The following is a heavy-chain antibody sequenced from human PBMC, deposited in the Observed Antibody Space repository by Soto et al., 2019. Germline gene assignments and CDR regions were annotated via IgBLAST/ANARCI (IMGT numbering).Heavy chain of an antibody. D-gene: IGHD1-1*01. CDR1: GFTFSSYG. V-gene: IGHV3-30*18. J-gene: IGHJ6*02. CDR2: ISYDGSNK. CDR3: AKDRATGTDDFYYYYGMDV. Sequence: GGSLRLSCAASGFTFSSYGMHWVRQAPGKGLEWVAVISYDGSNKYYADSVKGRFTISRDNSKNTLYLQMNSLRAEDTAVYYCAKDRATGTDDFYYYYGMDVWGQGTTVTVSS.